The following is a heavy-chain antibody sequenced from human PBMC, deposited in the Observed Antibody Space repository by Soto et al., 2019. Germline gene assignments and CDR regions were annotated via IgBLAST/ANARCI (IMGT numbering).Heavy chain of an antibody. CDR2: INPSGGST. CDR3: ARGFIRTGQDFAGDAFDI. V-gene: IGHV1-46*03. D-gene: IGHD3-3*01. CDR1: GYTFTSYY. Sequence: ASVKVSCKASGYTFTSYYMHWVRQAPGQGLEWMGIINPSGGSTSYAQKFQGRVTMTRDTSTSTVHMELSSLRSEDTAVYYCARGFIRTGQDFAGDAFDIWGQGTMVTVSS. J-gene: IGHJ3*02.